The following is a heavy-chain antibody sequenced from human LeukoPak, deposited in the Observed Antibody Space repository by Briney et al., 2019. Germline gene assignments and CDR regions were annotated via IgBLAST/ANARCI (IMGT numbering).Heavy chain of an antibody. J-gene: IGHJ4*02. D-gene: IGHD4-17*01. V-gene: IGHV3-23*01. CDR2: ISGSGGST. CDR1: GFTVSSSY. CDR3: AKGYYADYFFDF. Sequence: NPGGSLRLSCAPSGFTVSSSYMSWVRQAPGKGLEWVSAISGSGGSTHYADSVKGRFTISRDNSKNTLYLQVNSLRAEDTAVYYCAKGYYADYFFDFWGQGTLVTVSS.